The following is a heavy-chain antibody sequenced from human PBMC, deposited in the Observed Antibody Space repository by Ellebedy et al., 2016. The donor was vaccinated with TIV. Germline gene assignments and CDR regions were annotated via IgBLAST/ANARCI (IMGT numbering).Heavy chain of an antibody. CDR2: VNPFNGGT. D-gene: IGHD2-8*02. J-gene: IGHJ4*02. V-gene: IGHV1-46*01. CDR1: GYTFTSDL. CDR3: AREGGVYYFDY. Sequence: AASEKVSCKASGYTFTSDLIHWVRQAPGQGLEWMGTVNPFNGGTGYAQRFQGRVTMTRDTSASTVYMELRSLRSDDTAVYNCAREGGVYYFDYWGQGTLVTVSS.